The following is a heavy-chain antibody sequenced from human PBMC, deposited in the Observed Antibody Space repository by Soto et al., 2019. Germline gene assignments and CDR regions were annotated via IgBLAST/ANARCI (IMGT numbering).Heavy chain of an antibody. J-gene: IGHJ4*02. V-gene: IGHV4-38-2*01. CDR1: SYSISSGYY. CDR3: ARWNCHHYFSTNFKTSYYFDS. Sequence: SETLSLTCAVSSYSISSGYYWNWIRQPPGKGLEWIGKINHRGSTDYNASLKSRVTMSVDMSKNQFSLNMTSVTAADTAVYYCARWNCHHYFSTNFKTSYYFDSWGQGSLVTVSS. CDR2: INHRGST. D-gene: IGHD2-8*01.